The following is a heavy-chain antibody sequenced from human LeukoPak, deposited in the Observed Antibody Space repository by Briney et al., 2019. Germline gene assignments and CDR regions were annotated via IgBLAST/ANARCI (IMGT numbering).Heavy chain of an antibody. J-gene: IGHJ4*02. CDR1: GFTFSSYG. CDR2: ISGVGSDT. V-gene: IGHV3-23*01. CDR3: AKERYSSGWSDSFHY. Sequence: PGGSLRLSCAASGFTFSSYGMSWVREAPGKGLEWISSISGVGSDTYYADSVKGRFTISRDNSKNTLYLQMNSLRADDTGVYYCAKERYSSGWSDSFHYWGQGTLVTVSS. D-gene: IGHD6-19*01.